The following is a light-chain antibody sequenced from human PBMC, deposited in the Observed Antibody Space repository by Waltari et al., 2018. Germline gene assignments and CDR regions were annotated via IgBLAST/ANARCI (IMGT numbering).Light chain of an antibody. CDR2: GAS. J-gene: IGKJ1*01. CDR1: QSVISK. Sequence: IVMTPSPATLSVSPGERAHLSCRASQSVISKLAWYQQKPGQAPRLLIYGASTRATGIPGRFSGSGSGTEFSLTISSLQSEDSAVYYCQQYNNWPPTFGQGTKVEI. CDR3: QQYNNWPPT. V-gene: IGKV3-15*01.